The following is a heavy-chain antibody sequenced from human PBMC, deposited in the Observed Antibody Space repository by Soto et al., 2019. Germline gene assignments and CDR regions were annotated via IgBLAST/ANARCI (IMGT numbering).Heavy chain of an antibody. Sequence: QVQLVESGGGVVQPGRSLRLSCAASGFMFNTYGMHWVRQAPGKGLEWVAVIPYDGSNKYYADSVKGRFTISRDNSKNTLYLQMNSLRAEDTAVYYCAKEWGIAVFDYRDQGTLVTVSP. J-gene: IGHJ4*02. CDR2: IPYDGSNK. D-gene: IGHD6-19*01. V-gene: IGHV3-30*18. CDR1: GFMFNTYG. CDR3: AKEWGIAVFDY.